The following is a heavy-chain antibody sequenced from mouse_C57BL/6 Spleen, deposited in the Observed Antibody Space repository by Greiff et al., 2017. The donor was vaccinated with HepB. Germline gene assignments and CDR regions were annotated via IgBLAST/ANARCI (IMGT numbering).Heavy chain of an antibody. Sequence: VKLMESGAELARPGASVKLSCKASGYTFTSYGISWVKQRTGQGLEWIGEIYPRSGNTYYNEKFKGKATLTADKSSSTAYMELRSLTSEDSAVYFCAKSDLLGYWGQGTTLTVSS. CDR3: AKSDLLGY. CDR1: GYTFTSYG. V-gene: IGHV1-81*01. J-gene: IGHJ2*01. D-gene: IGHD2-1*01. CDR2: IYPRSGNT.